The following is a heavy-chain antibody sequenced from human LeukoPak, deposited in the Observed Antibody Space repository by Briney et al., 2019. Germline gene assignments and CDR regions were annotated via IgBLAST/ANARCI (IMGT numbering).Heavy chain of an antibody. Sequence: KSSETLSLTCAVYGGSFSGYYWSWIRQPPGKGLEWIGEINHSGSTNYNPSLKSRVTISVDTSKNQFSLKLSSVTAADTAVYYCARGRDSSSWEGFDNWFDPWGQGTLVTVSS. V-gene: IGHV4-34*01. CDR1: GGSFSGYY. J-gene: IGHJ5*02. CDR2: INHSGST. CDR3: ARGRDSSSWEGFDNWFDP. D-gene: IGHD6-13*01.